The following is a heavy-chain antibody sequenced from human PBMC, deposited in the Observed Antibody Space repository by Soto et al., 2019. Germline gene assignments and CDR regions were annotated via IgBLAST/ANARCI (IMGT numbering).Heavy chain of an antibody. V-gene: IGHV3-30*18. CDR1: GFTFSNYG. CDR3: ANEMKIAFLFEGGGHYYALDV. Sequence: QVQLVESGGGVVQPGGSLRLSCAASGFTFSNYGMHWVRQAPGKGLEWVADISYDGSLKYYGDSVKGRFSISRDKSKNTVYLHMTSLRAEETAVYYCANEMKIAFLFEGGGHYYALDVWGQGTRVSGSS. CDR2: ISYDGSLK. D-gene: IGHD2-15*01. J-gene: IGHJ6*02.